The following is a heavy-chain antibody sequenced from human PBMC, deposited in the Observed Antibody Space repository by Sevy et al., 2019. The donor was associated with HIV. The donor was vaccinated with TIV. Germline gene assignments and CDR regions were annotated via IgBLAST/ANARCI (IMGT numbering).Heavy chain of an antibody. CDR1: GDSISSGIYS. Sequence: SETLSLTCAVSGDSISSGIYSWNWIRQPPGKGLEWIGYIYHTGSTYYNPSLKSRVTISVDRSKNQFSLKLSSVTAADTAVYYCAGDNGDYPYYFDHWGQGTLVTVSS. D-gene: IGHD4-17*01. J-gene: IGHJ4*02. V-gene: IGHV4-30-2*01. CDR2: IYHTGST. CDR3: AGDNGDYPYYFDH.